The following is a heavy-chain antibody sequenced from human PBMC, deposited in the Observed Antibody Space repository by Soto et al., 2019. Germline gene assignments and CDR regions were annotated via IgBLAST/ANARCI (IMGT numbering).Heavy chain of an antibody. V-gene: IGHV3-30*18. CDR1: GFTFSSYG. CDR3: AKDVAGTSGFFDY. D-gene: IGHD2-15*01. J-gene: IGHJ5*01. CDR2: ISYDGSNK. Sequence: PGGSLRLSCAAAGFTFSSYGMHWVRPAPGKGLEWVAVISYDGSNKYHADSVKGRFTISRDNSKNTLHLQMNSLRAEDTALYYCAKDVAGTSGFFDYWGQGTLVTVSS.